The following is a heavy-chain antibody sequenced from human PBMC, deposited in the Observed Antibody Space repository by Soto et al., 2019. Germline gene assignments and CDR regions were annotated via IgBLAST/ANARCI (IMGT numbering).Heavy chain of an antibody. J-gene: IGHJ4*02. CDR3: AGGPAIAVAGI. CDR1: GGSITGYY. CDR2: IYYSGST. V-gene: IGHV4-59*01. D-gene: IGHD6-19*01. Sequence: PSETLSLTCTVSGGSITGYYWSWIRQPPGKELEWIGYIYYSGSTSYNPSLKSRVTISVDTSKNQFSLKLSSVTAADTAVYYCAGGPAIAVAGIWGQGTLVTVSS.